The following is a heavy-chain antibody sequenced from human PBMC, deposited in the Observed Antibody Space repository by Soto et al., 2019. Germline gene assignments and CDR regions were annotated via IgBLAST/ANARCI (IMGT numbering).Heavy chain of an antibody. D-gene: IGHD6-19*01. CDR2: ISGSGGST. J-gene: IGHJ4*02. CDR3: AKDRGSGWYSYYFDY. Sequence: GGSLRLSCAASGFTFSSYAMSWVRQAPGKGLEWVSAISGSGGSTYYADSVKGRFTISRDNSKNTLYLQMNSLRAEDTAVYYCAKDRGSGWYSYYFDYWGQGTLVTVSS. V-gene: IGHV3-23*01. CDR1: GFTFSSYA.